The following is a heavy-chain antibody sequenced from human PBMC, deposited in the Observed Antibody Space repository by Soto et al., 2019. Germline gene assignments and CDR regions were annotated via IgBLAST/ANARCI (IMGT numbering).Heavy chain of an antibody. V-gene: IGHV1-69*01. CDR2: IIPIFGTA. CDR3: AGQKYSSVNWFAP. Sequence: QVQLVQSGAEVQKPGSSVQVSCKASGGTFSSYAISWVRQAPGQGLEWMGGIIPIFGTANYAQKFQGRVTITADESSSTGYRELSSLRSEDPAVYYCAGQKYSSVNWFAPSGQGTLVTVSS. CDR1: GGTFSSYA. J-gene: IGHJ5*02. D-gene: IGHD6-19*01.